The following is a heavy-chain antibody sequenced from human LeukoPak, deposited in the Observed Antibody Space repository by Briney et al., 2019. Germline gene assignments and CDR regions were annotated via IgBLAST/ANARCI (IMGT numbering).Heavy chain of an antibody. D-gene: IGHD6-19*01. CDR2: IFHNGNT. J-gene: IGHJ4*02. CDR3: ARDPEGIAVAGLDY. Sequence: SETLSLTCAVSGGSISSDSWSWIRQPPGKGLEWIGYIFHNGNTHYNPSLKSRVTVSIDKSKNHFSLRLSSVTAADTAVYYCARDPEGIAVAGLDYWGQGTLVTVSS. CDR1: GGSISSDS. V-gene: IGHV4-30-2*01.